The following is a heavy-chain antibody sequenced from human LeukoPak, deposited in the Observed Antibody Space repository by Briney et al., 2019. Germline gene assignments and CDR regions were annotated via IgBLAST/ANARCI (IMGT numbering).Heavy chain of an antibody. CDR2: ISGRGGRT. Sequence: PGGTLRLSCAASGFTLSNYDMSWVRQAPGKGLAWVSAISGRGGRTYYADSVKGRFTISRDNPKNTLYLQMNSLRAEDTAVYYCVNNDYSNPKAWDQGTLVTVSS. V-gene: IGHV3-23*01. CDR3: VNNDYSNPKA. J-gene: IGHJ5*02. CDR1: GFTLSNYD. D-gene: IGHD4-11*01.